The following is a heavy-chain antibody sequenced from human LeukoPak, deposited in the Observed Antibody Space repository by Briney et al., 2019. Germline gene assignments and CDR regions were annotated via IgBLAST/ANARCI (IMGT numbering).Heavy chain of an antibody. J-gene: IGHJ4*02. CDR1: GGSISSSSYY. V-gene: IGHV4-39*01. CDR3: ARHVGSTYYDFWSGSNFDY. Sequence: SETLSLTCTVSGGSISSSSYYWGWLRQPPGKGLEWIGSIYYGGSTYYNPSLKSRVTISVDTSKNQFSLKLSSVTAADTAVYYCARHVGSTYYDFWSGSNFDYWGQGTLVTVSS. CDR2: IYYGGST. D-gene: IGHD3-3*01.